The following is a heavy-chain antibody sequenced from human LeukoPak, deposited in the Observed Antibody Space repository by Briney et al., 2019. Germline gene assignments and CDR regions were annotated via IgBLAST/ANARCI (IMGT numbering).Heavy chain of an antibody. CDR2: ISYDGSNK. Sequence: PGGSLRLSCAASGFTFSSYAMHWVRQAPGKGLEWVAVISYDGSNKYYADSVKGRFTISRDNSKNTLYLQMNSLRAEDTAMYYCARAGEYYYYSMDVWGQGTTVTVSS. D-gene: IGHD1-1*01. J-gene: IGHJ6*02. CDR3: ARAGEYYYYSMDV. CDR1: GFTFSSYA. V-gene: IGHV3-30-3*01.